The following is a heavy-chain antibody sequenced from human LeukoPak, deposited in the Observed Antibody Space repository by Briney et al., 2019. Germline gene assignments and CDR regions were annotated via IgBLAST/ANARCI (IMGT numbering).Heavy chain of an antibody. Sequence: GGSLRLSCAASGFTFSSYSMNWVRQAPGKGLEWVSYISSSSSTIYYADSVKGRFTISRDHSKNTLYLQMNSLRAEDTAVYYCAKDRIAGSHYYYYMDVWGKGTTVTISS. D-gene: IGHD6-13*01. CDR2: ISSSSSTI. V-gene: IGHV3-48*01. CDR1: GFTFSSYS. CDR3: AKDRIAGSHYYYYMDV. J-gene: IGHJ6*03.